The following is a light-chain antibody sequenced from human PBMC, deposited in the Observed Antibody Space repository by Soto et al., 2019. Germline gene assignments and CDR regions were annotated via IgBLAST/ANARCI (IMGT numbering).Light chain of an antibody. CDR1: SSDVGTYNY. Sequence: QSALTQPRSVSGSPGQSVTISCTGTSSDVGTYNYVSWYQQHPGKAPKLLLYDVDDRPSGVPDRFSGSKSGNTASLTISGLQAEDEADYYCSSYAGSSNVFGTGTKLTVL. CDR2: DVD. CDR3: SSYAGSSNV. J-gene: IGLJ1*01. V-gene: IGLV2-11*01.